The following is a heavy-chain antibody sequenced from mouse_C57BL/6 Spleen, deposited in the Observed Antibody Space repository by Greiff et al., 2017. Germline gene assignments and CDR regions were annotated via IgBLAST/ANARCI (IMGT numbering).Heavy chain of an antibody. Sequence: QVQLQQPGAELVKPGASVKLSCKASGYTFTSYWMHWVKQRPGQGLEWIGMIHPNSGSTNYNEKFKSKATLTVDKSSSTAYMQLSSLTSEDSAVYYCARYRVDYDGYQGYFDYWGQGTTLTVSS. CDR3: ARYRVDYDGYQGYFDY. V-gene: IGHV1-64*01. CDR1: GYTFTSYW. CDR2: IHPNSGST. D-gene: IGHD2-3*01. J-gene: IGHJ2*01.